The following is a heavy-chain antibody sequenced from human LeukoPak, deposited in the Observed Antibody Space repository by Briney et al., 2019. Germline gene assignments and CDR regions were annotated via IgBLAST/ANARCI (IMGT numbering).Heavy chain of an antibody. J-gene: IGHJ4*02. CDR3: AKGDSTFSEFDY. CDR1: GFTFSSYG. V-gene: IGHV3-33*06. D-gene: IGHD2/OR15-2a*01. Sequence: PGRSLRLSCAASGFTFSSYGMHWVRQAPGKGLEWVAVIWYDGSNKYYADSVKGRFTISRDNSKNTLYLQMNSLRAEDTAVYYCAKGDSTFSEFDYWGQGTLVTVSS. CDR2: IWYDGSNK.